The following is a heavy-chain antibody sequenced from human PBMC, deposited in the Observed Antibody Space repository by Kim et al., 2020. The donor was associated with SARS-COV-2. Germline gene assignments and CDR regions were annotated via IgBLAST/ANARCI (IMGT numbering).Heavy chain of an antibody. D-gene: IGHD6-13*01. CDR1: GFTFSSYA. J-gene: IGHJ4*02. Sequence: GGSLRLSCAASGFTFSSYAMSWVRQAPGKGLEWVSAISGSGGSTYYADSVKGRFTISRDNSKNTLYLQMNSLRAEDTAVYYCAKDPQHLHHMDLDYFDYWGQGTLVTVSS. CDR2: ISGSGGST. CDR3: AKDPQHLHHMDLDYFDY. V-gene: IGHV3-23*01.